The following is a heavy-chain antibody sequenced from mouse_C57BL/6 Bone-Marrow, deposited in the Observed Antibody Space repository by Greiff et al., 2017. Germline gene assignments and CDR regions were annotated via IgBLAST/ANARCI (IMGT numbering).Heavy chain of an antibody. V-gene: IGHV2-2*01. CDR1: GFSFTSYG. J-gene: IGHJ3*01. Sequence: QVQLKESGPGLVQPSQSLSITCTVSGFSFTSYGVHWVRQSPGKGLEWIGVIWSGGSADYNAAFISRLSISKDNSKSQVFFKMNSLQADDTAIYYCARNGYGSSYDWFAYWGQGTLVTVSA. D-gene: IGHD1-1*01. CDR2: IWSGGSA. CDR3: ARNGYGSSYDWFAY.